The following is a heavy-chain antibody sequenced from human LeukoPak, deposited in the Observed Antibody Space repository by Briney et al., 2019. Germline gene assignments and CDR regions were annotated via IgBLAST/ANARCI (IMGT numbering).Heavy chain of an antibody. J-gene: IGHJ3*02. Sequence: TGGSLRLSCAASGFTFSSYSMNWVRQAPGKGLEWVSSISSSSSYIYYADSVKGRFTISRDNAKNSLYLQMNSLRAEDTAVYYCASEYCSSTSCVNDAFDIWGQGTMVTVSS. V-gene: IGHV3-21*01. CDR2: ISSSSSYI. D-gene: IGHD2-2*01. CDR1: GFTFSSYS. CDR3: ASEYCSSTSCVNDAFDI.